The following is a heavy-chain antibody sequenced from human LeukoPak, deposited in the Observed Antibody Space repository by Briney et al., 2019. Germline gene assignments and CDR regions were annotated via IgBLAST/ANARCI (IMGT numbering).Heavy chain of an antibody. D-gene: IGHD3-3*01. CDR1: GYTFTSYG. V-gene: IGHV1-18*01. CDR3: ARDYKGGYDFWSGYYADYYFDY. J-gene: IGHJ4*02. CDR2: ISAYNGNT. Sequence: ASVKVSCKASGYTFTSYGISWVRRAPGQGLEWMGWISAYNGNTNYAQKLQGRVTMTTDTSTSTAYMELRSLRSDDTAVYYCARDYKGGYDFWSGYYADYYFDYWGQGTLVTVSS.